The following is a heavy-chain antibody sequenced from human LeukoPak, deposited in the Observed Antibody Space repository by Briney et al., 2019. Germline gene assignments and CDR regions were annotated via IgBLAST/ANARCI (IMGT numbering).Heavy chain of an antibody. Sequence: SETLSLTCAVSGVSISSSNWWSWFRQSPGKGLEWIGEVYDSGAANYHPSLRSRVTISVDKAMNQLSLSLRSVTAADTAVYYCARDARWLQSRIDAFDIWGQGTMVTVSS. CDR3: ARDARWLQSRIDAFDI. CDR2: VYDSGAA. V-gene: IGHV4-4*02. J-gene: IGHJ3*02. D-gene: IGHD5-24*01. CDR1: GVSISSSNW.